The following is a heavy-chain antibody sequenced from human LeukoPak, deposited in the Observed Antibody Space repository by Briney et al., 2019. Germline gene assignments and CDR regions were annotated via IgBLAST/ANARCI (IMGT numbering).Heavy chain of an antibody. CDR2: ISWNSGSI. CDR3: AKELEYFQH. CDR1: GFTFDDYA. V-gene: IGHV3-9*03. Sequence: PGRSLRLSCAASGFTFDDYAMHWVRQAPGKGLEWVSGISWNSGSIGYADSVKGRFTISRDNAKNSLYLQMNSLRAEDMALYYCAKELEYFQHWGQGTLVTVSS. J-gene: IGHJ1*01.